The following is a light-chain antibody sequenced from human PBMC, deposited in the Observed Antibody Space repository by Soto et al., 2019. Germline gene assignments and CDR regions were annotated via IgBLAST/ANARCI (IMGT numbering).Light chain of an antibody. CDR1: QSVRNNY. Sequence: ETVLTQYPGTLSLSPGDRATLSCRASQSVRNNYLAWLQQKPGQAPSLLISGASTRATGVPDRFSGSGSGTDFTLTISRLEPEDFAVYYCQQYVGLPPTFGQGTKVDIK. CDR2: GAS. J-gene: IGKJ1*01. CDR3: QQYVGLPPT. V-gene: IGKV3-20*01.